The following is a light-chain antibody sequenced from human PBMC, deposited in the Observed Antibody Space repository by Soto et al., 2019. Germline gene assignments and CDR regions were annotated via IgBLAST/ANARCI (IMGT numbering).Light chain of an antibody. CDR3: QTWATVPDRV. CDR1: SGHSTYA. V-gene: IGLV4-69*01. CDR2: LDSDGSH. Sequence: QLVLTQSPSASASLGASVKLTCTLSSGHSTYAIAWHQQQPEKGPRYLMKLDSDGSHSKRDGIPDRFSGPSSGAVRYLTISSLQSDDEADYYCQTWATVPDRVFGGGTKLTVL. J-gene: IGLJ3*02.